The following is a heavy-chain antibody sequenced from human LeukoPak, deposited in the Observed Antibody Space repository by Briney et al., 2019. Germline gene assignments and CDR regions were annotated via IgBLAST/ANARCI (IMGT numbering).Heavy chain of an antibody. CDR3: ASAPRQGSIGGLDY. CDR1: SGSISSSTYY. D-gene: IGHD3-16*01. CDR2: IYYTGTT. Sequence: SETLSLTCTVSSGSISSSTYYWGWIRQPPGKGLEWIGAIYYTGTTYYNPSLRSRVTISVDTSKNHFSLKLSSVTAADTALYYCASAPRQGSIGGLDYWGQGTLVTVSS. V-gene: IGHV4-39*02. J-gene: IGHJ4*02.